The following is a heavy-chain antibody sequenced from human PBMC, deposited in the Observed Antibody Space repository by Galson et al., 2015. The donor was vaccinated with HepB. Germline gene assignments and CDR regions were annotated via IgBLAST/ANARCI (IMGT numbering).Heavy chain of an antibody. D-gene: IGHD3-22*01. Sequence: SLRLSCAASGFTFSSYWLHWVRQAPEKGLVWVSRIGTDESYTGYADSVKGRFTISRDNAENTVYLQMNSLRVEDTAVYYCARDGYYDSSGYYHTTAFDLWGQGTMVTVSS. CDR3: ARDGYYDSSGYYHTTAFDL. V-gene: IGHV3-74*01. CDR1: GFTFSSYW. J-gene: IGHJ3*01. CDR2: IGTDESYT.